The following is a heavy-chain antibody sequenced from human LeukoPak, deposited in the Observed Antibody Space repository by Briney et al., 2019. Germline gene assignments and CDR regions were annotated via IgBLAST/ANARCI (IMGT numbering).Heavy chain of an antibody. CDR1: GDSVSSNSAT. D-gene: IGHD5-24*01. CDR2: TYYRSKWYN. CDR3: ASSTDGYNKGYFDY. J-gene: IGHJ4*02. V-gene: IGHV6-1*01. Sequence: SQTLSLTFAISGDSVSSNSATWNWIRQSPSRGLEWLGRTYYRSKWYNDYALSVKSRITINPDTSKNQFSLQLNSVTPEDTAVYYCASSTDGYNKGYFDYWGQGTLVTVSS.